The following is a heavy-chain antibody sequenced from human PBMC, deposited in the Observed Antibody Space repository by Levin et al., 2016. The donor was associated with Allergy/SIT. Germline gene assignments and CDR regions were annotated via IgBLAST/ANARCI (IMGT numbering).Heavy chain of an antibody. V-gene: IGHV1-18*01. CDR3: ARLNYGDYNFDY. J-gene: IGHJ4*02. D-gene: IGHD4-17*01. CDR2: ISAYNGNT. CDR1: GYTFTSYG. Sequence: ASVKVSCKASGYTFTSYGISWVRQAPGQGLEWMGWISAYNGNTNYAQKLQGRVTMTTDTSTSTAYMELSSLRSEDTAVYYCARLNYGDYNFDYWGQGTLVTVSS.